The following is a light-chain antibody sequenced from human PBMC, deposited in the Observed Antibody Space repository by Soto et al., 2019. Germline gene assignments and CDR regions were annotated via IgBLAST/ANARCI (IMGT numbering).Light chain of an antibody. CDR3: CSYAGSSNRV. CDR1: SSDVGTYNL. Sequence: QSALTQPASVSGSPGQSITISCTGTSSDVGTYNLVSWYQQHPGKAPKLMIYEVNNRPSGVSNRFSGSKSGSTASLTISGLQAEDDAYYYCCSYAGSSNRVFGGGTKLTVL. J-gene: IGLJ3*02. CDR2: EVN. V-gene: IGLV2-23*02.